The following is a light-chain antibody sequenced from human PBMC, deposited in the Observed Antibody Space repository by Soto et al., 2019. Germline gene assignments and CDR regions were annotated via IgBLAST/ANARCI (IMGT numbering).Light chain of an antibody. CDR1: QSISTC. J-gene: IGKJ1*01. V-gene: IGKV1-39*01. CDR2: STF. Sequence: DIPMTQSPSSLSASVGDRVTITCRASQSISTCLNWYQQKPGKAPNLLIYSTFNLQTGVPSRFSGSGSGTDFTLTISSLKHEDFATYHCQQTYSTPTFGQGTKVDIK. CDR3: QQTYSTPT.